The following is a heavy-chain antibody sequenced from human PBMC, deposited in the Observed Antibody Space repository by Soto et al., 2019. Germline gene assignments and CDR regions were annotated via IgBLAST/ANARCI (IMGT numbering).Heavy chain of an antibody. Sequence: PGESLKISCKGSGYSFTSYWIGWVRQMPGKGLEWMGIIYPGDSDTRYSPSFQGQVTISADKSISTAYLQWSSLKASDTAMYYCARQVDGYYGVAWPDYWGQGTLVTVSS. CDR1: GYSFTSYW. CDR3: ARQVDGYYGVAWPDY. D-gene: IGHD4-17*01. V-gene: IGHV5-51*01. J-gene: IGHJ4*02. CDR2: IYPGDSDT.